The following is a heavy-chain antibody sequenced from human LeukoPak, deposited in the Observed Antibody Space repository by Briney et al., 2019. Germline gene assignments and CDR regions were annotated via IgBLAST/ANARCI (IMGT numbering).Heavy chain of an antibody. V-gene: IGHV4-59*08. Sequence: SETLSLTRTVSGGSISSYYWSWIRQPPGKGLEWIGYIYYSGSTNYNPSLKSRVTISVDTSKNQFSLKLSSVTAADTAVYYCARHLRSMVRGVITTYYYYGMDVWGQGTTVTVS. CDR3: ARHLRSMVRGVITTYYYYGMDV. CDR1: GGSISSYY. J-gene: IGHJ6*02. D-gene: IGHD3-10*01. CDR2: IYYSGST.